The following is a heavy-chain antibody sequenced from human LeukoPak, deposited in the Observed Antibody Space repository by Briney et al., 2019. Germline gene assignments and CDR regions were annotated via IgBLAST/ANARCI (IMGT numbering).Heavy chain of an antibody. CDR1: GFTFSSYG. CDR2: IKQDGSEK. J-gene: IGHJ4*02. V-gene: IGHV3-7*01. Sequence: GSLRLSCAASGFTFSSYGMHWVRQAPGKGLEWVANIKQDGSEKYYVDSVKGRFTISRDNAKNPLYLQMNSLRAEDTAVYYCARDEIADYWGQGTLVTVSS. CDR3: ARDEIADY. D-gene: IGHD5-24*01.